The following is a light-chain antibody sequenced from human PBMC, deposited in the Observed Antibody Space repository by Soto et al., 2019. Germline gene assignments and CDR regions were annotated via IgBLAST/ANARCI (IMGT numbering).Light chain of an antibody. CDR3: QHYGNSPPYT. V-gene: IGKV3-20*01. CDR1: QSISSNY. Sequence: VLTQSPGTLSLSPGERATISCRASQSISSNYLAWYQHKPGQAPRLLIYGASSRATGIPHRFSGSGSGTDFTLTISRLEPEDCGVFYCQHYGNSPPYTFGQGTRLEIK. CDR2: GAS. J-gene: IGKJ2*01.